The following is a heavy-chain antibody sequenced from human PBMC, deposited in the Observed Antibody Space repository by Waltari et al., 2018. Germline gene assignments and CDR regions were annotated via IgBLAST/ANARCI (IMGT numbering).Heavy chain of an antibody. CDR3: ARKGGRGYPYGPFYYDH. J-gene: IGHJ4*02. Sequence: EVQLVESGGGLVQPGGSLRISCAASGFTFGDYWMNWVRQAPGKGLEWVSRINIDGGYISYTDSVKGRFTISRDNAKNTLFLQLNSLRADDTAVYYCARKGGRGYPYGPFYYDHWGQGTLVTVSP. CDR1: GFTFGDYW. D-gene: IGHD5-18*01. CDR2: INIDGGYI. V-gene: IGHV3-74*01.